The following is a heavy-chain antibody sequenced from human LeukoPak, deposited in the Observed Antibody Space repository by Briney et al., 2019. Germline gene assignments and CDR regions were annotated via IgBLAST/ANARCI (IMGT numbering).Heavy chain of an antibody. V-gene: IGHV3-48*04. CDR2: ISSVSNTI. CDR1: GLMFSGYS. CDR3: ASSAWYRAFDN. D-gene: IGHD6-19*01. J-gene: IGHJ4*02. Sequence: GGSLRLSCAASGLMFSGYSMSWVRQAPGQGLEWVSYISSVSNTIYYADSVKGRFTISRDNAKNSLFLQMNSPRAEDTAVYYCASSAWYRAFDNWGQGALVIVSS.